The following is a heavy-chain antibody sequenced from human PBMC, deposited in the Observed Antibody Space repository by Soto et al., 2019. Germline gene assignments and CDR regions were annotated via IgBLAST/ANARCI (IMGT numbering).Heavy chain of an antibody. J-gene: IGHJ4*02. Sequence: VQLQESGPGLVKPSETLSLTCTVSGVSVSSANDYWSWIRQSPGKGLEWIGFVYHTGSANYNPSLKSRVTMSVDMANTQFSLKLRSVTAADTAVYYCAAHQGDGYTSMVFDSWGQGTLVTVSS. CDR1: GVSVSSANDY. CDR2: VYHTGSA. V-gene: IGHV4-61*01. D-gene: IGHD5-12*01. CDR3: AAHQGDGYTSMVFDS.